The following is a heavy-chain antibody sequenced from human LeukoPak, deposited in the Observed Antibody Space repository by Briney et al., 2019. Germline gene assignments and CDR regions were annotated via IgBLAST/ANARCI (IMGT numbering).Heavy chain of an antibody. J-gene: IGHJ4*02. D-gene: IGHD6-13*01. V-gene: IGHV7-4-1*02. Sequence: ASVKVSCKASGYTFTSYAMNWVRQAPGQGLEWMGWINTNTGNPTYAQGFTGRFVFSLDTSVSTAYLQISSLKAEGTAVYYCARDPEGSSWSYFDYWGQGTLVTVSP. CDR1: GYTFTSYA. CDR2: INTNTGNP. CDR3: ARDPEGSSWSYFDY.